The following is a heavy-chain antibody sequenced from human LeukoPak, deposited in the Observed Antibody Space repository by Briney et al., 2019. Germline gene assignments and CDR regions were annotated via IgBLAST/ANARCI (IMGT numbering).Heavy chain of an antibody. Sequence: PGGSLRLSCAASGFTFSSYEMNWVRQAPGKGLEWVSYISSSGSTIYYADSVKGRFTISRDNAKNSLYLQMNSLRAEDTAVYYCAREKSEVFDIWGRGTMVTVSS. J-gene: IGHJ3*02. CDR2: ISSSGSTI. CDR1: GFTFSSYE. CDR3: AREKSEVFDI. V-gene: IGHV3-48*03.